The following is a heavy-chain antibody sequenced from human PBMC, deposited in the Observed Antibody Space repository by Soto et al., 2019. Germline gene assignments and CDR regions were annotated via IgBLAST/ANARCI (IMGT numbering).Heavy chain of an antibody. J-gene: IGHJ4*02. CDR1: GYTFTSYG. Sequence: GASVKVECKASGYTFTSYGINWLRQAPGRGLEWMGWINPGNGNTKYSQQFQGRVIIDRDTSASTAYMELSSLRSEDTAVYYCARGGYFDSSNYLAYWGLGTLVTVSS. D-gene: IGHD3-22*01. V-gene: IGHV1-3*01. CDR2: INPGNGNT. CDR3: ARGGYFDSSNYLAY.